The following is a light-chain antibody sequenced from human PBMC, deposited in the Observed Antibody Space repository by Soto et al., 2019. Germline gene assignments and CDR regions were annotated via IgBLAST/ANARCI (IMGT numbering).Light chain of an antibody. CDR3: HQYNNWPPWT. Sequence: MVMTQSPSTLSVSPWERATLSCRASRGISSNLAWYQQKPGQAPRLLIYDASTRATGIPARFSGSGSGTEFTLTISSLQSEDFAVYYCHQYNNWPPWTFGQGTKVDIK. CDR2: DAS. CDR1: RGISSN. J-gene: IGKJ1*01. V-gene: IGKV3-15*01.